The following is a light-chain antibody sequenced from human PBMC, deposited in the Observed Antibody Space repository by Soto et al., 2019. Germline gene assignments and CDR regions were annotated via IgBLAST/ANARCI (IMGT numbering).Light chain of an antibody. V-gene: IGKV1-5*01. CDR1: QSISTS. CDR2: DAS. J-gene: IGKJ1*01. CDR3: QQYNSYRT. Sequence: DIQLTQSPSTLSASVGDRVTLTCRASQSISTSLAWYQQKPGRAPKLLIYDASSLESGVPARFSGSGSGTEFTLTVSSLQPDDFATYYCQQYNSYRTFGQGTKVDIK.